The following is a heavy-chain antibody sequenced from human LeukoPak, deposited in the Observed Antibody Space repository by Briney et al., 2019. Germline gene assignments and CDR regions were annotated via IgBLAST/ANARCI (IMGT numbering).Heavy chain of an antibody. Sequence: PGRPLRLSCAASGFTFSSYGMHWVRQAPGKGLEWVAVISYDGSNKYYADSVKGRFTISRDNSKNTLYLQMNSLRAEDTAVYYCANFYSGCGYWGQGTLVTVSS. D-gene: IGHD6-19*01. J-gene: IGHJ4*02. CDR1: GFTFSSYG. CDR3: ANFYSGCGY. V-gene: IGHV3-30*18. CDR2: ISYDGSNK.